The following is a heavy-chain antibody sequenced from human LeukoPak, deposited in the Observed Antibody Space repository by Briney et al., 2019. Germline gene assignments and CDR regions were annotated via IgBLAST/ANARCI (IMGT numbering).Heavy chain of an antibody. D-gene: IGHD1-26*01. J-gene: IGHJ4*02. CDR1: GYIITNYW. V-gene: IGHV5-51*03. Sequence: KPGESLKISCQGSGYIITNYWIGWVRQMPGKGLEWMGIIYPADSDTEYSPSFQGQVTISADKSINTAYLQWSSLRASDTARYYCARLLVGATNGNVDSWGQGTLVTVSS. CDR2: IYPADSDT. CDR3: ARLLVGATNGNVDS.